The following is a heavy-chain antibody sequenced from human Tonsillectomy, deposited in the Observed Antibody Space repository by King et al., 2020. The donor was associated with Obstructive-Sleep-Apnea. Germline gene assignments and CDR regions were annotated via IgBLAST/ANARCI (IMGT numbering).Heavy chain of an antibody. D-gene: IGHD3-22*01. CDR1: GGSISSGDYY. V-gene: IGHV4-30-4*01. CDR3: ASNYFDSSGYYKGDY. Sequence: QLQESGPGLVKPSQTLSLTCTVSGGSISSGDYYWNWIRQPPGKGLEWIGYIYYSGSTYSNPSLKSRVTISVDTPKNQFSLELSSVTAADTAVYYCASNYFDSSGYYKGDYWGQGTLVTVSS. CDR2: IYYSGST. J-gene: IGHJ4*02.